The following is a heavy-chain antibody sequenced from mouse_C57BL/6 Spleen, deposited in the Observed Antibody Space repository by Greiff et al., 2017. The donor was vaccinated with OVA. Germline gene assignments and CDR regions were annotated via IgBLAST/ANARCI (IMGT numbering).Heavy chain of an antibody. CDR3: VKAVPHPYAMDY. CDR2: IRNNANGYTT. V-gene: IGHV7-4*01. J-gene: IGHJ4*01. CDR1: GFTFTDYY. Sequence: EVQVVESGGGLVQPGASLRLSCAASGFTFTDYYMSWVRQPPGKAPEWLALIRNNANGYTTEYTASVKGRFTISRDNSQNILYLHMNTLRAEDSATYYCVKAVPHPYAMDYWGQGTSVTVSS.